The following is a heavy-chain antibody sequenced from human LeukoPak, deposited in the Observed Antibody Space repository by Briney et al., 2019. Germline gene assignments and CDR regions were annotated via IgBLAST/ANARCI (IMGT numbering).Heavy chain of an antibody. Sequence: SETLSLTCIVSGYSISSYYYWGWIRQPPGKGLEWIGSIYHSGSTYYNPSLKSRVTIAVDTSKNQFSLKLSSVTAADTAVYYCEGSQWEILWVKLDYWGQGTLVTVSS. CDR3: EGSQWEILWVKLDY. D-gene: IGHD1-26*01. J-gene: IGHJ4*02. V-gene: IGHV4-38-2*02. CDR2: IYHSGST. CDR1: GYSISSYYY.